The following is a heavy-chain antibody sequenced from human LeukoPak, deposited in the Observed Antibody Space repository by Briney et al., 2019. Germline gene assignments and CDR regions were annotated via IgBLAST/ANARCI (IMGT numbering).Heavy chain of an antibody. D-gene: IGHD3-10*01. Sequence: GGSLRLSCAASGFTFSSYWIHWVRQAPGKGLVWVSRINTDGSITNYADSVKGRFSISRDNAKNTLYLQMSSLSAEDTAVYYCARDRGPRTGFMVREAYDYWGQGTLVTVSS. V-gene: IGHV3-74*01. J-gene: IGHJ4*02. CDR3: ARDRGPRTGFMVREAYDY. CDR2: INTDGSIT. CDR1: GFTFSSYW.